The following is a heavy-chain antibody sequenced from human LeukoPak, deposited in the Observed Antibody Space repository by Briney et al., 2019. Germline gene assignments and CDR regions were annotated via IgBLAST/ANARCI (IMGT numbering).Heavy chain of an antibody. V-gene: IGHV3-15*01. Sequence: GGSLTLSCVASGFTLSNAWMSWLRQAPGKGPEWVGRIKRKSDGETTDYAASVKCRFAISRDNSKNTLYLQMNSLKTDDTAVYYCSTDIGYGDYGLDYWGQGTLVTVSS. CDR2: IKRKSDGETT. CDR3: STDIGYGDYGLDY. D-gene: IGHD4-17*01. CDR1: GFTLSNAW. J-gene: IGHJ4*02.